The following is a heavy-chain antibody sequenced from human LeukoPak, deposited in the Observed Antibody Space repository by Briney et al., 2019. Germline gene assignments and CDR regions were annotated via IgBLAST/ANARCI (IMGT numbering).Heavy chain of an antibody. CDR3: ARYSSGWIDS. D-gene: IGHD6-19*01. Sequence: GGSLRLSCAASGFTFSSYSMNWVRQAPGKGLVWVSYVTSSSSTIYYADSVKGRFTISRDNAKSSLYLQMNSLRDEDTAVYYCARYSSGWIDSWGQGTLVTVSS. CDR1: GFTFSSYS. V-gene: IGHV3-48*02. CDR2: VTSSSSTI. J-gene: IGHJ4*02.